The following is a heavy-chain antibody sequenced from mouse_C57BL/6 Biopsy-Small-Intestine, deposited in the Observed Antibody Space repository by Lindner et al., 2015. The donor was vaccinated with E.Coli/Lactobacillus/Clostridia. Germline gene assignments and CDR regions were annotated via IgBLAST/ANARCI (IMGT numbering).Heavy chain of an antibody. CDR2: INPNYGTT. CDR3: ARHDGSLYYAMDY. CDR1: GYSFTDYN. J-gene: IGHJ4*01. D-gene: IGHD2-3*01. V-gene: IGHV1-39*01. Sequence: VQLQESGPELVKPGASVKISCKASGYSFTDYNMNWVKQSNGKSLEWIGVINPNYGTTSYDQKFKGKATLTVDQSSSTAYMQLNSLTSEDSAVYYCARHDGSLYYAMDYWGQGTSVTVSS.